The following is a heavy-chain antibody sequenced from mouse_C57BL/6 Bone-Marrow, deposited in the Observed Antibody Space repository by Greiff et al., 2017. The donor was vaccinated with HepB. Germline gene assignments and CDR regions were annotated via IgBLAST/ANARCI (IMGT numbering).Heavy chain of an antibody. CDR2: ISYDGSN. J-gene: IGHJ4*01. D-gene: IGHD2-3*01. Sequence: DVKLQESGPGLVKPSQSLSLTCSVTGYSITSGYYWNWIRQFPGNKLEWMGYISYDGSNKYNPSLKNRISITRDTSKNQFFLKLNSVTTEDTATYYCARLSYDGYWEDYWGQGTSVTVSS. CDR3: ARLSYDGYWEDY. V-gene: IGHV3-6*01. CDR1: GYSITSGYY.